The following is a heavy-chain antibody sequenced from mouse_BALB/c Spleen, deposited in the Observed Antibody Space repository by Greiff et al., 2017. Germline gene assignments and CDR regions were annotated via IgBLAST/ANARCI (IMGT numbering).Heavy chain of an antibody. CDR3: SYGNYGEDY. CDR2: IYPGNSDT. V-gene: IGHV1-5*01. CDR1: GYSFTSYW. Sequence: EVKVEESGTVLARPGASVKMSCKASGYSFTSYWMHWVKQRPGQGLEWIGAIYPGNSDTSYNQKFKGKAKLTAVTSASTAYMELSSLTNEDSAVYYCSYGNYGEDYWGQGTSVTVAS. D-gene: IGHD2-1*01. J-gene: IGHJ4*01.